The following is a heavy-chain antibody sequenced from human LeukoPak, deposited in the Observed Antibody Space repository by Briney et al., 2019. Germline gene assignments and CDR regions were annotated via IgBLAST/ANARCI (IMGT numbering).Heavy chain of an antibody. J-gene: IGHJ6*03. D-gene: IGHD4/OR15-4a*01. CDR3: AKAALWWGYYYYYMDV. CDR2: ISGSGGST. CDR1: GFIFSDYY. Sequence: PGGSLRLSCAASGFIFSDYYMSWIRQAPGKGLEWVSAISGSGGSTYYADSVKGRFTISRDNSKNTLYLQMNSLRAEDTAVYYCAKAALWWGYYYYYMDVWGKGTTVTVSS. V-gene: IGHV3-23*01.